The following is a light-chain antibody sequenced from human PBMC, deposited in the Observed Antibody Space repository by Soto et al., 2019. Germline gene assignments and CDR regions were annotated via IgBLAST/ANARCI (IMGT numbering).Light chain of an antibody. J-gene: IGKJ3*01. CDR2: VAS. Sequence: DIQMTQSPSSLSASVGDRVTITCRASQGISNYLAWYQQKPGKVPKLLIYVASTLQSGVPSRFSGSGSGTDFTLTISSLLPEDVATYYCQEYNSAPRVTFGPGTKVDIK. V-gene: IGKV1-27*01. CDR3: QEYNSAPRVT. CDR1: QGISNY.